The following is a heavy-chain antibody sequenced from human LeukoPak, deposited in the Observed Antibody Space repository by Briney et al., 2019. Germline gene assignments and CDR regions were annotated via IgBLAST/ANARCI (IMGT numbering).Heavy chain of an antibody. D-gene: IGHD5-18*01. Sequence: PGRSLRLSCAASGFTFDDYAMHWVRQAPGKGLEWVSGISWNSGSIGYADSVKGRFTISRDNAKNSLYLQMNSLRAEDTALYYCAKDIVRRYSYGYPDYWGQGTLVTVSS. CDR1: GFTFDDYA. CDR3: AKDIVRRYSYGYPDY. V-gene: IGHV3-9*01. CDR2: ISWNSGSI. J-gene: IGHJ4*02.